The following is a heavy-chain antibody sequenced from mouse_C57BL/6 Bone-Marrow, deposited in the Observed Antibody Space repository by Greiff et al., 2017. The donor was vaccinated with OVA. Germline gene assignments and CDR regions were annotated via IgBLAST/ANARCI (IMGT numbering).Heavy chain of an antibody. CDR2: INSDGGST. V-gene: IGHV5-2*01. CDR3: ARRSTMVTTGGFDY. J-gene: IGHJ2*01. CDR1: EYEFPSHD. Sequence: EVQRVESGGGLVQPGESLKLSCESNEYEFPSHDMSWVRKTPEKRLELVAAINSDGGSTYYPDTMERRFIISRDNTKKTLYLQMSSLRSEDTALYYGARRSTMVTTGGFDYWGQGTTLTVSS. D-gene: IGHD2-2*01.